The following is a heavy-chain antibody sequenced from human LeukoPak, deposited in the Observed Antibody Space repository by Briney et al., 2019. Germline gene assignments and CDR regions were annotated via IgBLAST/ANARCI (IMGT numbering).Heavy chain of an antibody. J-gene: IGHJ4*02. V-gene: IGHV3-33*01. CDR2: IWYDGSNK. CDR1: GFTFSSYG. D-gene: IGHD6-19*01. CDR3: AGDDSSSGWYIDY. Sequence: GGSLRLSCAASGFTFSSYGMHWVRQAPGKGLEWVAVIWYDGSNKYYADSVKGRFTISRDNSKNTLYLQMNSLRAEDTAVYYCAGDDSSSGWYIDYWGQGTLVTVSS.